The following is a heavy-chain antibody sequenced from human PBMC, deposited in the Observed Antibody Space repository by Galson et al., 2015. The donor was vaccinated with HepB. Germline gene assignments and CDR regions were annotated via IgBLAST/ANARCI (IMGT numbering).Heavy chain of an antibody. J-gene: IGHJ5*02. CDR1: GYTFTSYY. Sequence: SVKVSCKASGYTFTSYYMHWVRQAPGQGLEWMGIINPSGGSTSYAQKFQGRVTMARDTSTSTVYMELSSLRSEDTAVYYCARLGYCSSTSCYSSWFDPWGQGTLVTVSS. D-gene: IGHD2-2*01. V-gene: IGHV1-46*01. CDR3: ARLGYCSSTSCYSSWFDP. CDR2: INPSGGST.